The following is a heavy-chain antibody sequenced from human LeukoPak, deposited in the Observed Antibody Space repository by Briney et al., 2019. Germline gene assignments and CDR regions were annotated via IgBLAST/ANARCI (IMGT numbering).Heavy chain of an antibody. CDR1: GDIVSSNSAA. Sequence: SQTLLLTCAISGDIVSSNSAAWNWIRQSPARGLEWLGRTYYRSKWHNDYAPSVKSRITINPDTSKNQFSLQVNSVTPEDTAVYYCARAAAVGTFYFDYWGQGTLVTVSS. V-gene: IGHV6-1*01. J-gene: IGHJ4*02. CDR3: ARAAAVGTFYFDY. D-gene: IGHD6-13*01. CDR2: TYYRSKWHN.